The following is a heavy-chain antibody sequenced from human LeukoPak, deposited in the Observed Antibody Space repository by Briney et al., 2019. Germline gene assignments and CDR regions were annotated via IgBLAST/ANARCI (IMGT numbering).Heavy chain of an antibody. CDR2: ISYDGSNK. D-gene: IGHD1-26*01. CDR3: AKDLRSGSYWEGYFDY. Sequence: PGGSLRLSCAASGFTFSSYGMHWVRQAPGKGLEWVAVISYDGSNKYYADSVKGRFTISRDNSKNTLYLQMNSLRAEDTAVYYCAKDLRSGSYWEGYFDYWGQGTLVTVSS. V-gene: IGHV3-30*18. CDR1: GFTFSSYG. J-gene: IGHJ4*02.